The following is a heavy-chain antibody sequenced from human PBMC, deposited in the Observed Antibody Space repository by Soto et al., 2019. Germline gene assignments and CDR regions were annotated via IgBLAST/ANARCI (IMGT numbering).Heavy chain of an antibody. CDR3: ARATAAEYFQH. D-gene: IGHD1-26*01. V-gene: IGHV1-46*03. Sequence: ASVKVSCKASGYTFTSYYMHWVRQAPGQGLEWMGIINPSGGSTSYAQKFQGRVTMTRDTSTSAVYMELSSRRSEDTAVYYCARATAAEYFQHWGQGTLVTVSS. J-gene: IGHJ1*01. CDR1: GYTFTSYY. CDR2: INPSGGST.